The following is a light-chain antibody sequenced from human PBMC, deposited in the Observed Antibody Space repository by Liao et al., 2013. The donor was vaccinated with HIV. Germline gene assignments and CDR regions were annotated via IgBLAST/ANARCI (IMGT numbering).Light chain of an antibody. J-gene: IGLJ2*01. Sequence: SYELTQPPSVSVSPGQTATITCSGDKLGNEYGCWYQQKPGQSPVLVIYQDTQRPSGIPERFSGSKSGNTATLTISGTHAIDEADYYCQAWDSSTAVFGGGTKLTVL. CDR1: KLGNEY. CDR2: QDT. CDR3: QAWDSSTAV. V-gene: IGLV3-1*01.